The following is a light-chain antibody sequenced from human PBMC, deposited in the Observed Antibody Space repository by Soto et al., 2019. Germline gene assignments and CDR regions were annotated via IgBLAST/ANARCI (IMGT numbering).Light chain of an antibody. V-gene: IGKV3-20*01. CDR3: QQYGTSPQT. CDR1: QSVRSRY. J-gene: IGKJ1*01. CDR2: GSS. Sequence: EIVLTQSPGTLSLSPGERATLSCRASQSVRSRYLAWYQQKPGQAPRLLIYGSSSRPPGIPDRVSGSGSGTEFTLTISRLEPEDFSVYYCQQYGTSPQTFGQWTKLEIK.